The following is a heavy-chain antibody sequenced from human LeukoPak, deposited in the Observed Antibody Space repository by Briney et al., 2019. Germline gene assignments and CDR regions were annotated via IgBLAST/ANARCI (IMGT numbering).Heavy chain of an antibody. CDR3: ARDSGYYYDSSGYYYPGYYGMDV. V-gene: IGHV3-13*04. D-gene: IGHD3-22*01. Sequence: PGGSLRLSCAASGFTFSSYDMHWVRQATGKGLEWVSAIGTAGDTYYPGSVKGRFTISIENAKNSLYLQMNSLRAGDTAVYYCARDSGYYYDSSGYYYPGYYGMDVWGQGTTVTVSS. CDR2: IGTAGDT. CDR1: GFTFSSYD. J-gene: IGHJ6*02.